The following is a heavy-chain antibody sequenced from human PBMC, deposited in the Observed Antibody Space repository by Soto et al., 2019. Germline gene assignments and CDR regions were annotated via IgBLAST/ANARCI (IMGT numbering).Heavy chain of an antibody. J-gene: IGHJ4*02. Sequence: GGSLRLSCAASGFTFSSYAMHWVRQAPGKGLEWVAVISYDGSNKYYADSVKGRFTISRDNSKNTLYLQMNSLRAEDTAVYYCAREGYSYGYGYFDYWGQGTLVTVSS. D-gene: IGHD5-18*01. V-gene: IGHV3-30-3*01. CDR1: GFTFSSYA. CDR3: AREGYSYGYGYFDY. CDR2: ISYDGSNK.